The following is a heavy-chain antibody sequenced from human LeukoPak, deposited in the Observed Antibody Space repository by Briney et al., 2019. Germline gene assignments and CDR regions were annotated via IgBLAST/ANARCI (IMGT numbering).Heavy chain of an antibody. Sequence: SETLSLTCAVYGGSFSGYYWSWIRQPPGKGLEWIGEINHSGSTNYNPSLKSRVTISVDTSKNQLFLKLSSVTAADTALYYCARVVAGYSSSWSTNYYYYYYMDVWGKGTTVTVSS. V-gene: IGHV4-34*01. J-gene: IGHJ6*03. CDR1: GGSFSGYY. CDR3: ARVVAGYSSSWSTNYYYYYYMDV. CDR2: INHSGST. D-gene: IGHD6-13*01.